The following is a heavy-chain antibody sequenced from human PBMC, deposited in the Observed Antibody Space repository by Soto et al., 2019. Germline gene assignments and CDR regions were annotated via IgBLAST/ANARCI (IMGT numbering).Heavy chain of an antibody. V-gene: IGHV4-31*02. CDR3: SQALVFTGGDGFDI. CDR1: GGSITTGGRY. D-gene: IGHD1-1*01. J-gene: IGHJ3*02. Sequence: QVRLQEWGPGLVKPSQTLSLKCSVSGGSITTGGRYWSWIRQLPGKGLEWIGDIYYSGNTYYNASLKSRVTISVEAAKNQFSLKLSSVTAADTAVYYCSQALVFTGGDGFDIWCPGRLVTVSS. CDR2: IYYSGNT.